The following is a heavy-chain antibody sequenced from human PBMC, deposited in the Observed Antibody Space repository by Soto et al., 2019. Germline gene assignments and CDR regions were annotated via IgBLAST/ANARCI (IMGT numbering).Heavy chain of an antibody. Sequence: GGSLRLSCAASGFTFSSYGMHWVRQAPGKGLEWVAVIWYDGSNKYYADSVKGRFTISRDNSKNTLYLQMNSLRAEDTAVYYCASEVRMYDSEDNFYYYMDVWGKGTTVTVSS. CDR2: IWYDGSNK. CDR3: ASEVRMYDSEDNFYYYMDV. CDR1: GFTFSSYG. J-gene: IGHJ6*03. V-gene: IGHV3-33*01. D-gene: IGHD3-3*01.